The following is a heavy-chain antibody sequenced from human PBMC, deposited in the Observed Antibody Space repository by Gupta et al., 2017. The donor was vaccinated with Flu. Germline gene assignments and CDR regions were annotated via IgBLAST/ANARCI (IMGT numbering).Heavy chain of an antibody. V-gene: IGHV4-38-2*01. CDR1: GYSISGGYY. Sequence: QVQLRESGPGLVKSSETLSLSCAVSGYSISGGYYWGWIRQSPGKGLEWIAIINHHGSTYYNPSLQTRVTMSVDTSKNQFSLNLNSVTAADTAMYYCAKGGRMSVASTYFEDWGQGTLVTVSS. CDR2: INHHGST. D-gene: IGHD6-19*01. CDR3: AKGGRMSVASTYFED. J-gene: IGHJ4*02.